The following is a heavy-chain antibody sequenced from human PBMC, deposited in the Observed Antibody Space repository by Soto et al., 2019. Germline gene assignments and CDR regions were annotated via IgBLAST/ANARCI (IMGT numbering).Heavy chain of an antibody. CDR1: GATISSSRYY. V-gene: IGHV4-39*01. Sequence: QLHLQESGPGLVKPSETLSLTCSVAGATISSSRYYWAWIRQSPGKGLEWIGRIYDSGSTHYNPCLTSRVALSSDTSRTQSSLTLSSVPAADTAVYYCARHSVPGYRSDSGWDWFDPWGQGTVVTVSS. CDR2: IYDSGST. J-gene: IGHJ5*02. D-gene: IGHD5-18*01. CDR3: ARHSVPGYRSDSGWDWFDP.